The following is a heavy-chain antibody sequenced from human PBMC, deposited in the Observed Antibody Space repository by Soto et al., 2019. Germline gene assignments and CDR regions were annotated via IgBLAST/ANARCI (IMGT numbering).Heavy chain of an antibody. CDR2: IDPSDSHT. Sequence: GESLKISCEGSGYIFTNQWINWVRQVPGKGLEWMGNIDPSDSHTNYSPSFQGHVTISINKSIRTAYLQWTRLKASDTAIYYCASGRWNLHFHYWGQGSLVTVSS. CDR1: GYIFTNQW. V-gene: IGHV5-10-1*01. J-gene: IGHJ4*02. D-gene: IGHD2-15*01. CDR3: ASGRWNLHFHY.